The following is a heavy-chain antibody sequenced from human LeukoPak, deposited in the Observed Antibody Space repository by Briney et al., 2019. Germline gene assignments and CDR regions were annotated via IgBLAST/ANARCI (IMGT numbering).Heavy chain of an antibody. D-gene: IGHD4-17*01. Sequence: GGSLRLSCAASGFTFSSYGMHWVRQAPGKGLEWVAVISYDGSNKYYADSVKGRFTISRDNSKNTLYLQMNSLRAEDTAVYYCARDQGAYGDYGGGSADYWGQGTLVTVSS. CDR3: ARDQGAYGDYGGGSADY. CDR1: GFTFSSYG. CDR2: ISYDGSNK. V-gene: IGHV3-30*03. J-gene: IGHJ4*02.